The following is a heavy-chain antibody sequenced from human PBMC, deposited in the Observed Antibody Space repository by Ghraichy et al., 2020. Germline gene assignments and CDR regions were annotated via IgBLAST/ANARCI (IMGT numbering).Heavy chain of an antibody. J-gene: IGHJ4*02. CDR1: GFTFSSYA. Sequence: GGSLRLSCAASGFTFSSYAMTWVRQAPGKGLEWVSSISGSGGTTYYADSVKGRFTISRDNSKNTLYLQMKSLRAEDTAVYYCAKEETFGPYPIDYWGQGILVTVSS. D-gene: IGHD3-10*01. V-gene: IGHV3-23*01. CDR2: ISGSGGTT. CDR3: AKEETFGPYPIDY.